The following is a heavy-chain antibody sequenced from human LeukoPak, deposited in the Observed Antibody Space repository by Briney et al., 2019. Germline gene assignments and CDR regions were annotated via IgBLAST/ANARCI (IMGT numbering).Heavy chain of an antibody. CDR3: ARQELGAIDY. V-gene: IGHV4-59*08. CDR2: IYYSGST. Sequence: TSETLSLTCTVSGGSISSYYWSWIRQPPGKGPEWIGYIYYSGSTNYNPSLKSRVTISVDTSKNQFSLKLSSVTAADTAVYYCARQELGAIDYWGQGTLVTVSS. D-gene: IGHD7-27*01. J-gene: IGHJ4*02. CDR1: GGSISSYY.